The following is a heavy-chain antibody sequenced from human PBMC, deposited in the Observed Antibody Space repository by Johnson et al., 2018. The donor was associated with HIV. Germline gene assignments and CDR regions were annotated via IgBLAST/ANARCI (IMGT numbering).Heavy chain of an antibody. V-gene: IGHV3-33*08. CDR1: GLTFSSYA. CDR3: AKIGQWRERLDAFDI. D-gene: IGHD6-19*01. CDR2: IWYDGSNK. Sequence: QVQLVESGGGVVQPGRSLRLSCAASGLTFSSYAMSWVRQAPGKGLEWVAVIWYDGSNKYYADSMKGRFTISRDNSKNTLYLQMSSLRPEDTAVYYCAKIGQWRERLDAFDIWGQGTMVTVSS. J-gene: IGHJ3*02.